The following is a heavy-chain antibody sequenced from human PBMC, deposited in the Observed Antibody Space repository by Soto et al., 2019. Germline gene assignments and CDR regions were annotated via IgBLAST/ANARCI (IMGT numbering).Heavy chain of an antibody. D-gene: IGHD2-2*01. J-gene: IGHJ4*02. Sequence: VEMVQSGAEVKKPGASVRVSCKASGYTFTDYFIHWVRQAPGQGLEWMGWINPNSGGTNYAQKFQGRVTMTRDTSITTVYLDLSRLRSEDTATYYCARDTKLPAHAIHDGSWGQGTLVTVSS. CDR2: INPNSGGT. CDR1: GYTFTDYF. V-gene: IGHV1-2*02. CDR3: ARDTKLPAHAIHDGS.